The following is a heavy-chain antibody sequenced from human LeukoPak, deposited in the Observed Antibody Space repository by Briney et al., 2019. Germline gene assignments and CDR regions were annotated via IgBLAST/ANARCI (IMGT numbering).Heavy chain of an antibody. J-gene: IGHJ5*02. D-gene: IGHD3-10*01. Sequence: GGSLRLSCAASGFTSRSYWMHWVRQVPGKGLVWVSRISGDGTARNYADSVKGRFTISRDDAKNTVDLQMNSLRGEDTAVYYCVRGRGSYGWFDPWGQGTLVTVSS. CDR2: ISGDGTAR. CDR1: GFTSRSYW. V-gene: IGHV3-74*01. CDR3: VRGRGSYGWFDP.